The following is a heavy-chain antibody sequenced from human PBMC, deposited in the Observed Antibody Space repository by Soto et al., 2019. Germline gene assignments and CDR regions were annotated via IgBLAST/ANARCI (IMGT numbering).Heavy chain of an antibody. CDR2: IKPDGSEK. CDR1: GFTLRSHW. D-gene: IGHD2-2*02. Sequence: EVYLVESGGGLVQPGGSLRLSCAASGFTLRSHWTGWVRQAPGKGLEWLANIKPDGSEKYYVDSVKGRFTISRDNSKNTLYLQMNSLRAEDTAVYYCAKDLAHCSSTSCYTGNYYYYGMDVWGQGTTVTVSS. J-gene: IGHJ6*02. V-gene: IGHV3-7*01. CDR3: AKDLAHCSSTSCYTGNYYYYGMDV.